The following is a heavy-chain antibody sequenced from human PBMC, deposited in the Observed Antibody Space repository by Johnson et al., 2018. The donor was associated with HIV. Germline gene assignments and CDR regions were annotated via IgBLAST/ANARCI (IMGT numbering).Heavy chain of an antibody. CDR1: GFSFDDYS. D-gene: IGHD3-10*01. Sequence: VQLVESGGGVVRPGGSLRLSCAASGFSFDDYSMSWVRQVPGKGLEWVSYIRSSGSTIYYADSVKCRFTISRDNSKNPLYLQMNSLRAEDTAVYYCARTITKSAFDIWGQGTMVTVSS. CDR2: IRSSGSTI. J-gene: IGHJ3*02. V-gene: IGHV3-48*01. CDR3: ARTITKSAFDI.